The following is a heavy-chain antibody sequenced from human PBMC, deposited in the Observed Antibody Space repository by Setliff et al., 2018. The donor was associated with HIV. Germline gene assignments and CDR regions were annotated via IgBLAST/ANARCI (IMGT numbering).Heavy chain of an antibody. V-gene: IGHV4-61*02. CDR1: GASISSGNYY. CDR2: IYTSGST. CDR3: ARDQADVYNYLLSGAFDF. D-gene: IGHD3-10*01. Sequence: PSETLSLTCTVSGASISSGNYYWSWIRQPAGKGLEWIGRIYTSGSTNYNPSLKSRVTTSLDTSKNQFSLKLSSVAAADTAVYYCARDQADVYNYLLSGAFDFWGQGAMVTVSS. J-gene: IGHJ3*01.